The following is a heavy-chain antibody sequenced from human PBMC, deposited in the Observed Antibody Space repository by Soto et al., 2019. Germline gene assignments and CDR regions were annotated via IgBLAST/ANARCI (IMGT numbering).Heavy chain of an antibody. CDR3: TKDVLYCGGGSCLVGPSYTFDH. CDR1: GGTFSNYV. CDR2: SIPILGTA. D-gene: IGHD2-15*01. Sequence: QVQLVQSGAEVKKPGSSVKVSCKASGGTFSNYVINWVRQAPGQGLEWMGGSIPILGTANYAQQFQGRVTITADDSTSTAYMELSSLRSDDTAVYYCTKDVLYCGGGSCLVGPSYTFDHWGQGTLVTVSS. J-gene: IGHJ4*02. V-gene: IGHV1-69*01.